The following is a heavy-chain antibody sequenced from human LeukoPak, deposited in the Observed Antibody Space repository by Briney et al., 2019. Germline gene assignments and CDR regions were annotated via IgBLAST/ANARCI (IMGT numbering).Heavy chain of an antibody. CDR3: ARGRRGYSGYMYGY. CDR1: GGSISSGTYY. D-gene: IGHD5-12*01. J-gene: IGHJ4*02. CDR2: GGST. V-gene: IGHV4-39*07. Sequence: SSETLSLTCTVSGGSISSGTYYWGWIRQPPGKGLQWIGSGGSTYYNPSLQSRVTISVDTSKNHFSLKLSSVTAADTAVYYCARGRRGYSGYMYGYWGQGTLVTVSS.